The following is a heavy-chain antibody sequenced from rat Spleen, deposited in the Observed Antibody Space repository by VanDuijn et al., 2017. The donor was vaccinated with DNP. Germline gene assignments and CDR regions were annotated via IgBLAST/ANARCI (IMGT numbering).Heavy chain of an antibody. CDR1: GFSLTDYS. D-gene: IGHD3-1*01. CDR3: ASLYY. CDR2: VWSGGST. J-gene: IGHJ2*01. V-gene: IGHV2S63*01. Sequence: VQLKESGPGLVQPSQTLSLTCTVSGFSLTDYSVHWVRQPPGKGLEWMGVVWSGGSTAYNSALKSRLSISRDTSKSQVFLKMNSLQTEDTAMYFCASLYYWGQGVMVTVSS.